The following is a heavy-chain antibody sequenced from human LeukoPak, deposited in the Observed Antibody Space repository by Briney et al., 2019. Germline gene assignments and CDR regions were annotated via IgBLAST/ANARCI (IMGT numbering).Heavy chain of an antibody. D-gene: IGHD1-26*01. J-gene: IGHJ5*02. V-gene: IGHV3-30-3*01. CDR1: GLTFSGYA. Sequence: GGSLRLSSAASGLTFSGYAMHWVRQAPGKGLEWVAAISYHGNKKYYADSVKGRFTISRDNSKNTVYLQMNSLRGEDTAVYYCAKDGSIVGTTTGWFDPWGQGALVTVSS. CDR2: ISYHGNKK. CDR3: AKDGSIVGTTTGWFDP.